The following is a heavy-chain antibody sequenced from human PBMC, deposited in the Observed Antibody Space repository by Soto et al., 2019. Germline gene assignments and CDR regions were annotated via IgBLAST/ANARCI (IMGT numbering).Heavy chain of an antibody. Sequence: QVQLVESGGGVVQPGRSLRLSCAASGFTFSSYGMHWVRQAPGKGLEWVAVISYDGSNKYYADSVKGRFTISRDNSKNTLYLQMNSLRAEVTAVYYCAKGDFTFDYWGQGTLVTVSS. CDR1: GFTFSSYG. V-gene: IGHV3-30*18. J-gene: IGHJ4*02. CDR3: AKGDFTFDY. CDR2: ISYDGSNK.